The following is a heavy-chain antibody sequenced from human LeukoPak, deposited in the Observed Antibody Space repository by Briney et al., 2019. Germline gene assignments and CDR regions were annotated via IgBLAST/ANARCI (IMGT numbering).Heavy chain of an antibody. CDR1: AGTICNSY. CDR3: VRGPGRGYDLEP. V-gene: IGHV4-4*08. Sequence: SETLSLTCAVSAGTICNSYCSWARQPPGKGLEFIGYISTGGDINYNPSLRSRATMFINRSNNQLSLTLTSVTTADTAVYFCVRGPGRGYDLEPWGQGSLVTVSS. D-gene: IGHD3-22*01. CDR2: ISTGGDI. J-gene: IGHJ5*02.